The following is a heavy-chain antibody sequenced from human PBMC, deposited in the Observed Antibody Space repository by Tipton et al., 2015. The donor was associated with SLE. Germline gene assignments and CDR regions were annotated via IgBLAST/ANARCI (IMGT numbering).Heavy chain of an antibody. V-gene: IGHV4-4*02. CDR2: IYHSGST. CDR3: ATDLLRAAGSGIGWFDT. D-gene: IGHD6-13*01. CDR1: GGSISSSKW. Sequence: TLSLTCAVSGGSISSSKWWSWVRQPPGKGLEWIGEIYHSGSTNFNPSLKSRVTIAVDKSRNQFSLKLSSVSAAETAIYYCATDLLRAAGSGIGWFDTWGQGTLVTVSS. J-gene: IGHJ5*02.